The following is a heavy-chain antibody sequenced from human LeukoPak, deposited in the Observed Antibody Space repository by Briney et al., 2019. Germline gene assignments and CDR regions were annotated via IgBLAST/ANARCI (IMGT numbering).Heavy chain of an antibody. Sequence: PGGSLRLSCAASGFTVSNNYMSWVRQAPGKGLEWVSILYTGGTTYYADSVKGRFTISRDNSKNTLYLEMNSLRAEDTAVYYCARDGDGYNFGSDYWDQGTLVTVSS. V-gene: IGHV3-66*01. J-gene: IGHJ4*02. D-gene: IGHD5-24*01. CDR2: LYTGGTT. CDR3: ARDGDGYNFGSDY. CDR1: GFTVSNNY.